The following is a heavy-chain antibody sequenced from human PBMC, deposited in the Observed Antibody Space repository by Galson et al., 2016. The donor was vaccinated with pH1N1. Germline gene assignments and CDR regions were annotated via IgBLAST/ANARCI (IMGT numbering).Heavy chain of an antibody. CDR1: GFKFDNYA. J-gene: IGHJ4*02. Sequence: SLRLSCAASGFKFDNYAMTWVRRAPGKGLQWVSDISGSGGRTYYANSVKDRFTIPRDNSKKTLFLQMTSLRVEDTAVYYCAKDRYSSGHLFDSWGRGILVTVSS. D-gene: IGHD6-19*01. V-gene: IGHV3-23*01. CDR2: ISGSGGRT. CDR3: AKDRYSSGHLFDS.